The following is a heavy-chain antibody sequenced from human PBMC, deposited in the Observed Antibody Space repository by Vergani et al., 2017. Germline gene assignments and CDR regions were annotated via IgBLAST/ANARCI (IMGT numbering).Heavy chain of an antibody. V-gene: IGHV3-33*01. D-gene: IGHD3-3*01. CDR2: IWYDGSNK. Sequence: QVQILQSGGGVVQPGGSLRLSCTLSGFTLNTYGIHWVRQAPGKGLEWVAVIWYDGSNKYYADSVKGRFTISRDNSKNTLYLQMNSLRAEDTAVYYCARDFYDFWSGHHTEAFDIWGQGTMVTVSS. CDR1: GFTLNTYG. J-gene: IGHJ3*02. CDR3: ARDFYDFWSGHHTEAFDI.